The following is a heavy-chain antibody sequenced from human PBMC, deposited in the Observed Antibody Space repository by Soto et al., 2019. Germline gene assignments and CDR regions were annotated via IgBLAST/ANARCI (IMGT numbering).Heavy chain of an antibody. D-gene: IGHD6-13*01. CDR2: INAGNGNT. V-gene: IGHV1-3*01. CDR1: GYTFTSYA. CDR3: ARDRAQQSRYAFDI. J-gene: IGHJ3*02. Sequence: GASVKVSCKASGYTFTSYAMHWVRQAPGQRLEWMGWINAGNGNTKYSQKLQGRVTITRDTSASTAYMELSSLRSEDTAVYYCARDRAQQSRYAFDIWGQGTMVTVSS.